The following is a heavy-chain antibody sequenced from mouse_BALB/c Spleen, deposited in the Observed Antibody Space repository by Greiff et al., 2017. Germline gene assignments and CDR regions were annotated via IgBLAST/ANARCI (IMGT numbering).Heavy chain of an antibody. CDR2: ISSGGSYT. D-gene: IGHD2-1*01. V-gene: IGHV5-6*02. Sequence: EVMLVESGGDLVKPGGSLKLSCAASGFTFSSYGMSWVRQTPDKRLEWVATISSGGSYTYYPDSVKGRFTISRDNAKNTLYLQMSSLKSEDTAMYYCARQGVTTYYFDYWGQGTTLTVSS. CDR3: ARQGVTTYYFDY. J-gene: IGHJ2*01. CDR1: GFTFSSYG.